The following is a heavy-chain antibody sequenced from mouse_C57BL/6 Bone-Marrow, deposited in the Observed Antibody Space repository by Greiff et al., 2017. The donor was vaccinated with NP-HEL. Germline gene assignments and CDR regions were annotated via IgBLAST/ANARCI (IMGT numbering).Heavy chain of an antibody. Sequence: VQLKESGGDLVKPGGSLKLSCAASGFTFSSYGMSWVRQTPDKRLEWVATISSGGSYTYYPDSVKGRFTISRDNATNTLYLQMSSLKSEDTAMYYCATPPGTDAYWGQGTLVTVSA. V-gene: IGHV5-6*01. CDR1: GFTFSSYG. CDR2: ISSGGSYT. J-gene: IGHJ3*01. CDR3: ATPPGTDAY. D-gene: IGHD4-1*01.